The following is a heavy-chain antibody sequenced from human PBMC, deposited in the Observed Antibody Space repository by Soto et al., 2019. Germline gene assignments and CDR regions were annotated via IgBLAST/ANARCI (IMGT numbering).Heavy chain of an antibody. D-gene: IGHD2-15*01. V-gene: IGHV3-64*01. CDR1: GFTFSSYA. J-gene: IGHJ6*02. CDR3: ARGIAGSVYGMDV. CDR2: ISSNGGST. Sequence: EVQLVESGGGLVQPGGSLRLSCAASGFTFSSYAMHWVRQAPGKGLAYVSAISSNGGSTYYANSVKGRFTISRDNSKNTLYLQMGSLRAEDMAVYYCARGIAGSVYGMDVWGQGTTVTVSS.